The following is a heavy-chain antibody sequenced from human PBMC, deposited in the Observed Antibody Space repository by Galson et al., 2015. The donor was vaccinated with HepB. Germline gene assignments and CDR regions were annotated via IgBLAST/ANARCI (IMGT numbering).Heavy chain of an antibody. J-gene: IGHJ6*02. D-gene: IGHD6-13*01. CDR2: ISGSGGST. CDR3: AKEAAGGGSSWYGGYYYGMDV. V-gene: IGHV3-23*01. Sequence: SLRLSCAASGFTFSSYAMSWVRQAPGKGLEWVSAISGSGGSTYYADSVKGRFTISRDNSKNTLYLQMNSLRAEDTAVYYYAKEAAGGGSSWYGGYYYGMDVWGQGTTVTVSS. CDR1: GFTFSSYA.